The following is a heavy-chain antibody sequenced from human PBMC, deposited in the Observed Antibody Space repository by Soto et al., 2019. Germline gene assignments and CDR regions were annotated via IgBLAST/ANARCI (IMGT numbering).Heavy chain of an antibody. D-gene: IGHD6-19*01. V-gene: IGHV1-18*01. CDR2: NSVYRGNT. Sequence: ELDAPGQGLEWMGWNSVYRGNTNYTPKFQGRVTMTTDTSTSPASLKLTTLRFDDTAVYYCVRSAMAGEYYYYGMDVWGQGSTVTVSS. J-gene: IGHJ6*02. CDR3: VRSAMAGEYYYYGMDV.